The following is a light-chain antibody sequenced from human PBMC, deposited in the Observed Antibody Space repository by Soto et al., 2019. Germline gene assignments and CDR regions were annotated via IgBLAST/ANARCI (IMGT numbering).Light chain of an antibody. V-gene: IGKV3-20*01. J-gene: IGKJ1*01. Sequence: EIVLTQFPGTLSLSPGERATLSCRASQSVTGSHLAWYQQQPGQAPRLLMYGASSRATGIPVRFSGSGSGTDFAFTISSLEPEDFAVYYCQEYGSAPWTFGHGTKVEI. CDR3: QEYGSAPWT. CDR2: GAS. CDR1: QSVTGSH.